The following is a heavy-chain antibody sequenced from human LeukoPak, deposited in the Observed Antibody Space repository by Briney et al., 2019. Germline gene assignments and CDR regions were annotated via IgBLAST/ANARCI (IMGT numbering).Heavy chain of an antibody. J-gene: IGHJ4*02. CDR2: IYYSGST. CDR3: ARHAGGISATGTRPFDY. D-gene: IGHD6-13*01. Sequence: SETLSLTCTVSGASFSSSTYYWGWIRQLPGKGLEWIGSIYYSGSTYYNPSLKSRVTMSADTSKNQFSLKLSSVTAADTAVYYCARHAGGISATGTRPFDYWGQGTLVTVSS. CDR1: GASFSSSTYY. V-gene: IGHV4-39*01.